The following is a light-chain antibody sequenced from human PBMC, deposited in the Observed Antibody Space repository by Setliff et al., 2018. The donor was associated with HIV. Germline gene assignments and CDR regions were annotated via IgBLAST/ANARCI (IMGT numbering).Light chain of an antibody. V-gene: IGLV2-11*01. J-gene: IGLJ1*01. Sequence: QSALAQPRSVSGSPGQSVTISCTGTSSDVGAYDYVSWYQQLPGKAPKLMLYDVGKRPSGAPDRFSGSKSGNTASLTISELQAEDEADYFCCSFANSYTSFYVFGTGTKVTVL. CDR1: SSDVGAYDY. CDR2: DVG. CDR3: CSFANSYTSFYV.